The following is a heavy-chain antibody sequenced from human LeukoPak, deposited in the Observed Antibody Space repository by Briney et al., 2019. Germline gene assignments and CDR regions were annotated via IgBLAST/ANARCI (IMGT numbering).Heavy chain of an antibody. Sequence: ASVKVSCKASGYTFTGYYMHWVRQAPGQGLEWMGWINPNSGGTNYAQKFQGRVTMTRDTSISTAYMELSRLRSDDTAVYYCARAIGRALVAMIRHFDYWGQGTLVTVSS. CDR1: GYTFTGYY. CDR2: INPNSGGT. D-gene: IGHD5-12*01. V-gene: IGHV1-2*02. CDR3: ARAIGRALVAMIRHFDY. J-gene: IGHJ4*02.